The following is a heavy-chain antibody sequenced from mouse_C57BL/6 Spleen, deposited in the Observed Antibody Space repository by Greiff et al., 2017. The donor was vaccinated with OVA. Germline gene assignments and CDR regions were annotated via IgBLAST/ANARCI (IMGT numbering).Heavy chain of an antibody. CDR2: IYPGSGNT. V-gene: IGHV1-76*01. J-gene: IGHJ2*01. CDR1: GYTFTDYY. CDR3: ARSSTVVARYYFDY. Sequence: ESGAELVRPGASVKLSCKASGYTFTDYYINWVKQRPGQGLEWIARIYPGSGNTYYNEKFKGKATLTAEKSSSTAYMQLSSLTSEDSAVYFCARSSTVVARYYFDYWGQGTTLTVSS. D-gene: IGHD1-1*01.